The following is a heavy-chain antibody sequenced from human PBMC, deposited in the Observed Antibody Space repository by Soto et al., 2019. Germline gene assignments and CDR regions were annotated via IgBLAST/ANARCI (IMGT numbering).Heavy chain of an antibody. V-gene: IGHV3-30*04. CDR3: AGGTPIISGTTGGY. D-gene: IGHD1-20*01. J-gene: IGHJ4*02. CDR1: GITLSSYA. Sequence: QVQLVESGGGVVQPGTSLRLSCEGSGITLSSYAMHWVRQGPGKGLEWVAVISSDGKNKYYADSVKGRFSISRDTSKNATYLQVNSLRTEDTAVYYCAGGTPIISGTTGGYWGQGTLVTVSS. CDR2: ISSDGKNK.